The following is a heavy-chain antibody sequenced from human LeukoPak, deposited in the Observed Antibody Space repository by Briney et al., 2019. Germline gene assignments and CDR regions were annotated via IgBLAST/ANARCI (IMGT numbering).Heavy chain of an antibody. CDR1: GFTVSSNY. CDR2: IYSGGST. CDR3: ARSPPDIAAAGSFDY. J-gene: IGHJ4*02. D-gene: IGHD6-13*01. V-gene: IGHV3-53*04. Sequence: GGSLRLSCAASGFTVSSNYMSWVRQAPGKGLEWVSVIYSGGSTYYADSVKGRFTISRHNSKNTLYLQMNNLRAEDTAVYYWARSPPDIAAAGSFDYWGQGTLVTVSS.